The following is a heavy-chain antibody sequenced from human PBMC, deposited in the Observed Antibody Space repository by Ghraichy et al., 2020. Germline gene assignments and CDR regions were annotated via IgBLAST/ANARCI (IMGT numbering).Heavy chain of an antibody. J-gene: IGHJ6*02. D-gene: IGHD6-6*01. V-gene: IGHV3-33*01. Sequence: GGSLRLSCAASGFTFSSYGMHWVRQAPGKGLEWVAVIWYDGSNKYYADSVKGRFTISRDNSKNTLYLQMNSLRAEDTAVYYCARGRPPSIAARPKNYYYYCMDVWGQGTTVTVSS. CDR2: IWYDGSNK. CDR3: ARGRPPSIAARPKNYYYYCMDV. CDR1: GFTFSSYG.